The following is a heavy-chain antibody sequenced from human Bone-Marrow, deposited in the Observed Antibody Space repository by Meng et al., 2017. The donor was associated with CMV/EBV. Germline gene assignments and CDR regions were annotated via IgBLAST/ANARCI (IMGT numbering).Heavy chain of an antibody. J-gene: IGHJ6*02. CDR3: ARDEDYYYGMDV. Sequence: GESLKISCAASGFTFSNYEMNWVRQAPGQGLEWVSYISTSGSTMYYADSVKGRFTVSRDNAKNSLYLQMNSLRAEDTAVYYCARDEDYYYGMDVWGQGTTVTVSS. CDR2: ISTSGSTM. V-gene: IGHV3-48*03. CDR1: GFTFSNYE.